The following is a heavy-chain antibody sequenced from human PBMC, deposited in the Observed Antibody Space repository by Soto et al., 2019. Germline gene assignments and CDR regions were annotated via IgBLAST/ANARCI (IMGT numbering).Heavy chain of an antibody. Sequence: QLQLQESGSGLVKPSQTLSLTCAVSGGSISSGGYSWSWIRQPPGKGLEWIGYIYHSGSTYYNPSLKSRVTISVDRSKIQFSLKLSSVTAADTAVYYCARAGVDSSGYWWSFDLWGRGTLVTVSS. CDR3: ARAGVDSSGYWWSFDL. CDR2: IYHSGST. V-gene: IGHV4-30-2*01. CDR1: GGSISSGGYS. J-gene: IGHJ2*01. D-gene: IGHD3-22*01.